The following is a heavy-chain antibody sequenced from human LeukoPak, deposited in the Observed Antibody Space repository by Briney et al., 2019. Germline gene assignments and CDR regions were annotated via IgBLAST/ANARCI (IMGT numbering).Heavy chain of an antibody. CDR1: GYTFTSYA. D-gene: IGHD3-10*01. CDR2: INAVNGNT. CDR3: ARDRVTMVRGVIILSAY. Sequence: ASVKISCKTSGYTFTSYAMHWVRQAPGQRLECMGWINAVNGNTKYSQKFQGRVTITRDTSASTAYMELSSLRSEDTAVYCCARDRVTMVRGVIILSAYWGQGTLVTVSS. V-gene: IGHV1-3*01. J-gene: IGHJ4*02.